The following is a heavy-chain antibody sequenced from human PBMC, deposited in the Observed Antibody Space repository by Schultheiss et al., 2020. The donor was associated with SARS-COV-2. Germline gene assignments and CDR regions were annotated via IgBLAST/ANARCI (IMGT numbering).Heavy chain of an antibody. CDR2: IDWDDDK. Sequence: SGPTLVKPTQTLTLTCTFSGFSLSTSGMRVSWIRQPPGKALEWLARIDWDDDKFYSTSLKTRLTISKDTSKNQVVLTMTNMDPVDTATYYCAHSQQQLRVDAFDIWGQGTLVTVSS. J-gene: IGHJ4*02. V-gene: IGHV2-70*12. D-gene: IGHD6-13*01. CDR3: AHSQQQLRVDAFDI. CDR1: GFSLSTSGMR.